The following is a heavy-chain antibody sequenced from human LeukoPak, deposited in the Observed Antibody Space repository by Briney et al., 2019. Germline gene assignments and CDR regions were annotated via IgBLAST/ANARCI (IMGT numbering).Heavy chain of an antibody. CDR1: GFTFSNYG. D-gene: IGHD3-16*01. CDR2: INHNGNVN. V-gene: IGHV3-7*03. J-gene: IGHJ6*02. CDR3: ARGGGLDV. Sequence: GGSLRLSCAASGFTFSNYGMHWVRQAPGKGLEWVASINHNGNVNYYVDSVKGRFTISRDNAKNSLYLQVSNLRAEDTAVYFCARGGGLDVWGQGATVTVSS.